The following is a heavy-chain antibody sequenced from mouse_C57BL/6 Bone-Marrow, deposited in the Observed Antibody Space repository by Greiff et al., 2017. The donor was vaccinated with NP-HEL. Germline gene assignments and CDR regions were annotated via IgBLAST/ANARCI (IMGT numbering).Heavy chain of an antibody. CDR1: GFTFSDAW. D-gene: IGHD2-12*01. Sequence: EVKVVESGGGLVQPGGSMKLSCAASGFTFSDAWMDWVRQSPEKGLEWVAEIRNKANNHATYYAESVKGRFTISRDDSKSSVYLQMNSVRDEDTGIYYCLYYSDDGYFDVWGTGTTVTVSS. J-gene: IGHJ1*03. CDR3: LYYSDDGYFDV. CDR2: IRNKANNHAT. V-gene: IGHV6-6*01.